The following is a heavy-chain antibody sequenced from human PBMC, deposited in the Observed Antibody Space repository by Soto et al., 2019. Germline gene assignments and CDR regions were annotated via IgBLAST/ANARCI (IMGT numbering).Heavy chain of an antibody. CDR1: GYTFTSYY. Sequence: GASVKVSSDASGYTFTSYYMHWVRQAPGQWLEWMGIINPSGGSTSYAQKFQGRVTMTRDTSTSTVYMELSSLRSEDTAVYYCARDRSGSSVDPWGRGTLVTVSS. D-gene: IGHD2-15*01. V-gene: IGHV1-46*03. J-gene: IGHJ5*02. CDR2: INPSGGST. CDR3: ARDRSGSSVDP.